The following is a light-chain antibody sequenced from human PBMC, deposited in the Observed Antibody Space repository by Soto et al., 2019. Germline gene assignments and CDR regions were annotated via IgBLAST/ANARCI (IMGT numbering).Light chain of an antibody. J-gene: IGKJ1*01. Sequence: EVVLTQSPGTLSVSPGDGATLSCRASQTVAKNSLAWYQQRPGQAPRLLIHGASNRATGIPDRFSGSGSGTEFTLTIGRLEPEDFAVYYCQQYDSSPRTFGQGTKVDIK. CDR1: QTVAKNS. V-gene: IGKV3-20*01. CDR2: GAS. CDR3: QQYDSSPRT.